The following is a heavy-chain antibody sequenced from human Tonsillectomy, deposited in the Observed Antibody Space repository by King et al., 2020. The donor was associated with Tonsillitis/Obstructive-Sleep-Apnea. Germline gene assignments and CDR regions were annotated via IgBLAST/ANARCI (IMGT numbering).Heavy chain of an antibody. V-gene: IGHV4-39*01. CDR2: IYYSGSI. D-gene: IGHD5-18*01. CDR3: ARPDIVMVTFDY. Sequence: MQLQESGPGLVKPSETLSLTCTVSGGSISSSSYYWGWIRQPPGKGLEWIGSIYYSGSIYYNPSLKSRVTISIDTSKNQFSLKLSSVTAADTVVYYCARPDIVMVTFDYWGQGTLGTVSS. J-gene: IGHJ4*02. CDR1: GGSISSSSYY.